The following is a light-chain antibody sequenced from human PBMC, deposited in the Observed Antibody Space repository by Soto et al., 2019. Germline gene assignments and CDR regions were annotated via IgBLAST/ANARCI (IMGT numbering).Light chain of an antibody. J-gene: IGKJ5*01. CDR1: QSVASRN. CDR2: GAS. V-gene: IGKV3-20*01. CDR3: QQYNNWPPIT. Sequence: EIVLTQSPDTLSLSPGERATLSCRASQSVASRNLAWYQQKSGQAPRLLIYGASSRAIHTPDRFSGSGSGTDFTLTISGLEPEDFAVYYCQQYNNWPPITFGQGTRLEIK.